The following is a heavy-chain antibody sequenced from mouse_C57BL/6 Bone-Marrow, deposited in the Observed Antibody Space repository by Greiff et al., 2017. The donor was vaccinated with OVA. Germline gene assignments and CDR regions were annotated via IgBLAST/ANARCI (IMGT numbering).Heavy chain of an antibody. CDR3: ARGRQLRLLAWFAY. V-gene: IGHV1-64*01. Sequence: QVQLQQPGAELVKPGASVKLSCKASGYTFTSYLMHWVKQRPGQGLEWIGMIHPDSGSTNYNEKFKGKATLTVDKSSSTAYMQLSSLTSEDSAVYYCARGRQLRLLAWFAYWGQGTLVTVSA. J-gene: IGHJ3*01. D-gene: IGHD3-2*02. CDR2: IHPDSGST. CDR1: GYTFTSYL.